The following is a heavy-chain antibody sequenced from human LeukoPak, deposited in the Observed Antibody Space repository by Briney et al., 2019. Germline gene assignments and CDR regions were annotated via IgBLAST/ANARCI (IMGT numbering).Heavy chain of an antibody. J-gene: IGHJ4*02. V-gene: IGHV4-4*02. CDR1: GGSISSSNW. D-gene: IGHD2-15*01. CDR2: IYHSGST. CDR3: ARDDMCSGGSCYGVD. Sequence: SGTLSLTCAVSGGSISSSNWWSWVRQPPGKGLEWIGEIYHSGSTNYNPSLKSRVTISVDKSKNQFSLKLSSVTAADTAVYYCARDDMCSGGSCYGVDWGEGPLVTVSS.